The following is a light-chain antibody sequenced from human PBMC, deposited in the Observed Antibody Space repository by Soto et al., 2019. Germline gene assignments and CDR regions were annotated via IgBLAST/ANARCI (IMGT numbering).Light chain of an antibody. Sequence: SVLTQPPSASGTPGQRVTISCSGSSSNIGSNSVDWYQQLPGTAPKLLIHTYDQRPSGVPDRFSGSNSGTSASLAISGLQSEDEADYYCAAWDDTLNGRVFGSGTKVTVL. CDR2: TYD. J-gene: IGLJ1*01. CDR1: SSNIGSNS. CDR3: AAWDDTLNGRV. V-gene: IGLV1-44*01.